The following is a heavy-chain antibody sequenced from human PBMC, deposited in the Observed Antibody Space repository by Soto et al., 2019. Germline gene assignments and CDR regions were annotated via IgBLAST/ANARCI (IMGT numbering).Heavy chain of an antibody. Sequence: QVQLVESGGGVVQPGRSLRLSCAASGFTFSSYGMHWVRQAPGKGLEWVAVIWYDGSNKYYADSVKGRFTIYRDNSKNTLYLQMNSLRAEDTAVYYCAREVIAAAGPHLLFYYYGMDVWGQGTTVTVSS. CDR1: GFTFSSYG. CDR3: AREVIAAAGPHLLFYYYGMDV. CDR2: IWYDGSNK. V-gene: IGHV3-33*01. D-gene: IGHD6-13*01. J-gene: IGHJ6*02.